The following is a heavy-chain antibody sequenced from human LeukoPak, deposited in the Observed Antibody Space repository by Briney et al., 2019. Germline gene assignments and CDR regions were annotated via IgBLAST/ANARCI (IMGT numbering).Heavy chain of an antibody. V-gene: IGHV3-48*03. CDR1: GFTFSSYE. CDR2: ISSSGSTI. D-gene: IGHD1-26*01. J-gene: IGHJ4*02. CDR3: ARDLRIVSGSYLDY. Sequence: GALRLSCAASGFTFSSYEMNWVRQAPGKGLEWVSYISSSGSTIYYADSVKGRFISSRDNTKNSLYLQMNNLRAEDTAIYYCARDLRIVSGSYLDYWGQGTLVTVSS.